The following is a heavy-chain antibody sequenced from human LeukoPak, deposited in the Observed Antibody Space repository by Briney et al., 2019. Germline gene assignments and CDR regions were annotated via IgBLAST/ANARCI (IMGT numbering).Heavy chain of an antibody. J-gene: IGHJ6*02. CDR1: GYSFTSYW. Sequence: GESLKISCKGSGYSFTSYWIGWVRQMPGKGLEWMGIIYPGDSDTRYSPSFQGQVTISADKSISTAYLQWSSLKASDTAMYYCARLVGYCSSTSCPPGGEYYYYGTDVWGQGTTVTVSS. V-gene: IGHV5-51*01. D-gene: IGHD2-2*01. CDR2: IYPGDSDT. CDR3: ARLVGYCSSTSCPPGGEYYYYGTDV.